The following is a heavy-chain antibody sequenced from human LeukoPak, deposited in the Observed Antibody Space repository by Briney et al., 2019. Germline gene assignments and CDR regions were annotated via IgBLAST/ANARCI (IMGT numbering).Heavy chain of an antibody. V-gene: IGHV3-23*01. J-gene: IGHJ6*03. Sequence: GGSLRLSCAASGFTFSNYAMSWVRQAPGKGLQWVSAISGSGGSTYYADSVKGRFTISRDNSKNTLYLQMNSLRAEDTAVYYCAKNSRQSRASNYYYYMDVWGKGTTVTVSS. CDR1: GFTFSNYA. CDR2: ISGSGGST. D-gene: IGHD4-23*01. CDR3: AKNSRQSRASNYYYYMDV.